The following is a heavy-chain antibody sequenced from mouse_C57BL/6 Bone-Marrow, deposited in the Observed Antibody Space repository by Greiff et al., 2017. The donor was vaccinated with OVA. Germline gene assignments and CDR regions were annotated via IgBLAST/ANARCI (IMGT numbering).Heavy chain of an antibody. CDR1: YTFTDYYM. CDR3: RSDYDLSWFAY. CDR2: YPGSGNTY. V-gene: IGHV1-83*01. J-gene: IGHJ3*01. Sequence: VQLQQSGPELVKPGASVKMSCKASGYTFTDYYMHWVKQKPGKGLEWIGEIYPGSGNTYYNEKFKGKATLTADTSSSTAYMQLSSLTSEDSAVYFCARSDYDLSWFAYWVQGTLVTVSA. D-gene: IGHD2-4*01.